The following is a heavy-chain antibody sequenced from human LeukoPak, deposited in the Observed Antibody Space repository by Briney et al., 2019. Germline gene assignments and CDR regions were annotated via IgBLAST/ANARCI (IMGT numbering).Heavy chain of an antibody. Sequence: QTGGSLRLSCAASGFTFSSYAMSWVRQAPGKGLEWVSAISGSGGSTYYADSVKGRFTISRDNSKNTLYLQMNSLRAEDTAVYYCAKCYYYDSNGYYYPDYWGQGTLVTVSS. CDR3: AKCYYYDSNGYYYPDY. D-gene: IGHD3-22*01. CDR2: ISGSGGST. V-gene: IGHV3-23*01. J-gene: IGHJ4*02. CDR1: GFTFSSYA.